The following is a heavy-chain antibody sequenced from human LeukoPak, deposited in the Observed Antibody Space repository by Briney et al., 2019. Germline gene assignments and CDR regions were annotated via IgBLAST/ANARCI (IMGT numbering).Heavy chain of an antibody. CDR3: ARANFLYCSSSTCLFDY. D-gene: IGHD2-2*01. CDR2: INPNDGDT. Sequence: ASVKVSCKASGYTFTNYYMHWVRQAPGQGLEWMGWINPNDGDTNYAQKFQGRVTMTRDTSISTAHMEVSRLRSDDTAVYYCARANFLYCSSSTCLFDYWGQGTLVTVSS. V-gene: IGHV1-2*02. J-gene: IGHJ4*02. CDR1: GYTFTNYY.